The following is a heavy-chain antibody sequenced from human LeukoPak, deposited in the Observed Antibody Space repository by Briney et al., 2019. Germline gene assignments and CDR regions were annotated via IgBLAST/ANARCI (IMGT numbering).Heavy chain of an antibody. V-gene: IGHV4-4*07. D-gene: IGHD3-22*01. CDR3: ARGAYYYDSSGPGGWFDP. CDR2: IYTSGST. CDR1: GGSISSYY. Sequence: SETLSLTCTVSGGSISSYYWSWIRQPAGKGLEWIGRIYTSGSTNYNPSLKSRVTMSVDTSKNQSSLKLSSVTAADTAVYYCARGAYYYDSSGPGGWFDPWGQGTLVTVSS. J-gene: IGHJ5*02.